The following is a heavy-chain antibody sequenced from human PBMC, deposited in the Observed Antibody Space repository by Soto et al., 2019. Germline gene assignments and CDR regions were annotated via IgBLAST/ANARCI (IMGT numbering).Heavy chain of an antibody. V-gene: IGHV4-31*03. CDR2: IYYSGST. Sequence: PSETPSLTCTVSGGSISSGGYYWSWIRQHPGKGLEWIGYIYYSGSTYYNPSLKSRVTISVDTSKNQFSLKLSSVTAADTAVYYGARVRARVYWFDPWGQGTLVTVSS. CDR1: GGSISSGGYY. D-gene: IGHD2-8*01. J-gene: IGHJ5*02. CDR3: ARVRARVYWFDP.